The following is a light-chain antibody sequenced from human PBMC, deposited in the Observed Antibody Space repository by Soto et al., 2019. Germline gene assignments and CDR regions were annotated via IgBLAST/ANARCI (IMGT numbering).Light chain of an antibody. CDR3: SSYTTGGSYV. Sequence: QSALTQPASVSGSPGQSIAISCTGTSSDVGGYSYVSWYQQQPGKVPKLMIYDVSNRPSGVSNRFSGSKSGNTASLTISGLQAEDEGDYYCSSYTTGGSYVFGTGTKLTVL. CDR1: SSDVGGYSY. V-gene: IGLV2-14*01. J-gene: IGLJ1*01. CDR2: DVS.